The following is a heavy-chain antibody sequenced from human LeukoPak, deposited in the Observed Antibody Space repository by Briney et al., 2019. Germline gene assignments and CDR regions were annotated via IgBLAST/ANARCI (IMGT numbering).Heavy chain of an antibody. Sequence: PGGSLRLSCAASGFTFSNYAMAWVRQAPGKGLEWVSAISGNGGRTYSADSVQGRFTISRDNSKNTVYLQMDNLRAEDSAMYYCAKDLGAAGVGDYWGQGTLVTVSS. V-gene: IGHV3-23*01. D-gene: IGHD6-13*01. CDR1: GFTFSNYA. CDR3: AKDLGAAGVGDY. CDR2: ISGNGGRT. J-gene: IGHJ4*02.